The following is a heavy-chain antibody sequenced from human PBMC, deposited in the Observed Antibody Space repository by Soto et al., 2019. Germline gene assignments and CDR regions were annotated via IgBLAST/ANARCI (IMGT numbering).Heavy chain of an antibody. D-gene: IGHD2-15*01. CDR2: ILPIMGSV. Sequence: SVKVSCKASGGTSNTYTFSWVRQAPGQGLEWMGSILPIMGSVNYAHDFRGRLSITADPSTTTAYMELTSLTSHDTAIYYCARIPRYSYPTSDPLDNWGQGTLVTAPQ. J-gene: IGHJ4*02. CDR3: ARIPRYSYPTSDPLDN. V-gene: IGHV1-69*08. CDR1: GGTSNTYT.